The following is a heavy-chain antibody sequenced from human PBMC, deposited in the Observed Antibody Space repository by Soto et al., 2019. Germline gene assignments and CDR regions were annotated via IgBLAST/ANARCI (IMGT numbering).Heavy chain of an antibody. D-gene: IGHD2-15*01. J-gene: IGHJ3*02. CDR3: ARDYCDGGSCYTGTDAFDI. V-gene: IGHV3-48*03. CDR1: GFTFSSYE. Sequence: ELLVESGGGLVQPGGSVRLSCVVSGFTFSSYEMNWVRQAPGKGLEWIAYITGSGNTKYYGVSVKGRFTVSRDNAKNLLFLQMDSVRAEDTAVYYCARDYCDGGSCYTGTDAFDIWGQGTMVTVSS. CDR2: ITGSGNTK.